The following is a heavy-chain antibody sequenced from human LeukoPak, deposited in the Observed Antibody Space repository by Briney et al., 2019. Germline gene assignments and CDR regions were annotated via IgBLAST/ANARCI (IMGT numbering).Heavy chain of an antibody. Sequence: GGSLRLSCAASGFTFDDYAMHWVRQAPGKGLEWVSLISGDGGSTYYADSVKGRFTISRDNSKDSLYLQMNSLRTEDTAMYYCAKDMWRFGELDYDYWGQGTLVTVSS. CDR3: AKDMWRFGELDYDY. CDR2: ISGDGGST. V-gene: IGHV3-43*02. D-gene: IGHD3-10*01. J-gene: IGHJ4*02. CDR1: GFTFDDYA.